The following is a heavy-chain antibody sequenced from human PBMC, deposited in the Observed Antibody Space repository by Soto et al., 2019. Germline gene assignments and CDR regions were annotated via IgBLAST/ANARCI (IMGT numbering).Heavy chain of an antibody. CDR3: ARYSSGQYYFDY. D-gene: IGHD6-19*01. J-gene: IGHJ4*02. CDR1: GFSLSNARMG. V-gene: IGHV2-26*01. Sequence: SGPTLVNPTETLTLTCTVSGFSLSNARMGVSWIRQPPGKALEWLTHIFSNDEKSYSTSLKSRLTISKDTSKSQVVLTMTNMDPVDTATYYCARYSSGQYYFDYWGQGTLVTVSS. CDR2: IFSNDEK.